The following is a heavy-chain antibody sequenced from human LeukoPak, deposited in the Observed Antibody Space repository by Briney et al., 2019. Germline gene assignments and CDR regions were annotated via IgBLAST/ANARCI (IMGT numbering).Heavy chain of an antibody. CDR3: ARGGYYYDSSGYFPFDY. D-gene: IGHD3-22*01. CDR2: INPSGGST. V-gene: IGHV1-46*01. Sequence: GASVKVSCKASGYTFTSYYMHWVRQAPRQGLEWMGIINPSGGSTSYAQKFQGRVTMTRDTSTSTVYMELSSLRSEDTAVYYCARGGYYYDSSGYFPFDYWGQGTLVTVSS. CDR1: GYTFTSYY. J-gene: IGHJ4*02.